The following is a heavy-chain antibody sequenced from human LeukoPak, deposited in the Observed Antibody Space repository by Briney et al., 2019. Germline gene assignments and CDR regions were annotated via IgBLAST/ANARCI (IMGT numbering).Heavy chain of an antibody. V-gene: IGHV3-23*01. CDR1: GFTFTSYT. J-gene: IGHJ4*02. CDR3: AKRALGNTYYYDSSGYYRD. CDR2: ISGSGGTT. D-gene: IGHD3-22*01. Sequence: GASLRLSCAASGFTFTSYTISWVRQAPGKGLEWVSAISGSGGTTYYADSVKGRFTISRDNSQNTLYLQKNSLRAEDTAVYYCAKRALGNTYYYDSSGYYRDWGQGTLVTVSS.